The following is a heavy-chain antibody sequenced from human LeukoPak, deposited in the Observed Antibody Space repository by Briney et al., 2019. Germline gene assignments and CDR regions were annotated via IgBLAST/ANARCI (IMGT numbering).Heavy chain of an antibody. D-gene: IGHD3-10*01. CDR1: GGSFSGYY. J-gene: IGHJ4*02. Sequence: SETLSLTCAVYGGSFSGYYWSWIRQPPGKGLEWIGEINHSGSTNYNPSLKSRVTISVDTSKNQFSLKLSSVTAADTAVYYCARGSGLFSTFDYWGQGTLVTVSS. V-gene: IGHV4-34*01. CDR2: INHSGST. CDR3: ARGSGLFSTFDY.